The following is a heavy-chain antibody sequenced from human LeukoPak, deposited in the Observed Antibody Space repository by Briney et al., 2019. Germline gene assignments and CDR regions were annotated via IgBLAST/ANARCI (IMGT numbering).Heavy chain of an antibody. J-gene: IGHJ5*02. Sequence: ASVKVSCKASGGTFSSYAISWVRQAPGQGLEWMGGIIPIFGTANYAQKFQGRVTITTDESTSTAYMELSSLRSEDTAVYYCARGGPRKNDYSNRNWFDPWGQGTLVTVSS. CDR1: GGTFSSYA. CDR2: IIPIFGTA. V-gene: IGHV1-69*05. D-gene: IGHD4-11*01. CDR3: ARGGPRKNDYSNRNWFDP.